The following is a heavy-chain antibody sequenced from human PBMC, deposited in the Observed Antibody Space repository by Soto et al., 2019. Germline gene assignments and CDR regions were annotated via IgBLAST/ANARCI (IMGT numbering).Heavy chain of an antibody. V-gene: IGHV3-30*18. CDR1: GFTFISYR. D-gene: IGHD5-12*01. CDR2: ISYDGSNK. CDR3: AKDVDPYYYGMDV. J-gene: IGHJ6*02. Sequence: QVQLVESGGGVVQPGRSLRRSCAASGFTFISYRMHWVRQAPGKGLEGLAGISYDGSNKYYADSVKGRFTISRDNSKNTLYLQMNSLRAEDTAVYYCAKDVDPYYYGMDVWGQGTTVTVSS.